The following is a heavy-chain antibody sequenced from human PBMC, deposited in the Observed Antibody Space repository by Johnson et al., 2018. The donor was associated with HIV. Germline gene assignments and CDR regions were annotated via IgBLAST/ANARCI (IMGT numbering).Heavy chain of an antibody. Sequence: QVQLVESGGGVVRPGESLRLSCAASGFTFDDYGMSWVRQVPGKGLQWVTSISYDGSNKYYADSVKGRFTISRDNSKNTLYLQMNSLRAEDTAVYYCAKSGLFVLVVYAPDVFDIWGQGTLVTVSS. CDR2: ISYDGSNK. CDR3: AKSGLFVLVVYAPDVFDI. D-gene: IGHD2-8*02. CDR1: GFTFDDYG. J-gene: IGHJ3*02. V-gene: IGHV3-30*18.